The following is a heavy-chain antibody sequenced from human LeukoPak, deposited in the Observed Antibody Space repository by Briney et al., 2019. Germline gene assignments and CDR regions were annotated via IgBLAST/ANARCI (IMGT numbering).Heavy chain of an antibody. J-gene: IGHJ4*02. V-gene: IGHV1-24*01. Sequence: ASVKVSCKVSGYTLTELSMHWGRQAPGKGLEWMGGFDPEDGETIYAQKFQGRVTMTEDTSTDTAYMELSSLRSEDTAVYYCATDFRWELPGDYWGQGTLVTVSS. CDR2: FDPEDGET. CDR3: ATDFRWELPGDY. D-gene: IGHD1-26*01. CDR1: GYTLTELS.